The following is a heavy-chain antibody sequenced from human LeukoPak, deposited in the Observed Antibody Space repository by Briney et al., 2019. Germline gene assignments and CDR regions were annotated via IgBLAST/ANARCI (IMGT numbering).Heavy chain of an antibody. Sequence: GASVKVSCKASGYTFTSYGISWVRQAPGQGLEWVGWISAYNGNTNYAQKPQGRVTMTTDTSTSTAYMELRSLRSDDTAVYYCARGGSISGSYYDWTWFDPWGQGTLVTVSS. CDR3: ARGGSISGSYYDWTWFDP. D-gene: IGHD1-26*01. CDR2: ISAYNGNT. V-gene: IGHV1-18*01. CDR1: GYTFTSYG. J-gene: IGHJ5*02.